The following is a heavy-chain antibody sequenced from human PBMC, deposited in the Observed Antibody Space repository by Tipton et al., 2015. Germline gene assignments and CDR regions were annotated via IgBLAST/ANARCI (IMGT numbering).Heavy chain of an antibody. J-gene: IGHJ6*02. Sequence: GSLRLSCAASGFTFSVHSMNWVRQAPGKGLEWVSYISASGKITDYADSVRGRFTSSRDKGKNSLFLQMNSLRDEDTAVYYCARNIRPPSIVGTWAPYYDYVMDVWGQGTTVTVSS. CDR1: GFTFSVHS. D-gene: IGHD6-6*01. CDR2: ISASGKIT. V-gene: IGHV3-48*02. CDR3: ARNIRPPSIVGTWAPYYDYVMDV.